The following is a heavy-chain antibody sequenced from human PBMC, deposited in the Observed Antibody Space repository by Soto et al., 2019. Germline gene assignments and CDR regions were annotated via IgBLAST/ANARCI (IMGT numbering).Heavy chain of an antibody. CDR1: GFTFSSYW. V-gene: IGHV3-7*05. J-gene: IGHJ4*02. D-gene: IGHD2-2*01. Sequence: GGSLRLSCAASGFTFSSYWMSWVRQAPGKGLEWVANIKQDGSEKYYVDSVKGRFTISRDNAKNSLYLQMNSLRAEDTAVYYCARDLSIVVVPAAIEGFEYFDYWGQGTLVTVSS. CDR2: IKQDGSEK. CDR3: ARDLSIVVVPAAIEGFEYFDY.